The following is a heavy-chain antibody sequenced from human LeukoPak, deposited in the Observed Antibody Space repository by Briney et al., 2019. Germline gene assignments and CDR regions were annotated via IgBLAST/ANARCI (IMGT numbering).Heavy chain of an antibody. CDR1: GGSISSYY. CDR3: ARDRGYSSSWYYFDY. D-gene: IGHD6-13*01. Sequence: PLETLSLTCTVSGGSISSYYWSWIRQPAGKGLEWIGRIYTSGSTNYNPSLKSRVTMSVDTSKNQFSLKLSSVTAADTAVYYCARDRGYSSSWYYFDYWGQGTLVTVSS. V-gene: IGHV4-4*07. CDR2: IYTSGST. J-gene: IGHJ4*02.